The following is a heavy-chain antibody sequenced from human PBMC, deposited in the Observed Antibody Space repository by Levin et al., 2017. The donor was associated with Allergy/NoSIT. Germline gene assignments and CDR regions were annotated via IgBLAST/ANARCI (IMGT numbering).Heavy chain of an antibody. CDR1: GFTFSSYW. CDR2: IKQDGSEK. Sequence: ETLSLTCAASGFTFSSYWMSWVRQAPGKGLEWVANIKQDGSEKYYVDSVKGRFTISRDNAKNSLYLQMNSLRAEDTAVYYCARGVAGAWWFDPWGQGTLVTVSS. CDR3: ARGVAGAWWFDP. V-gene: IGHV3-7*01. J-gene: IGHJ5*02. D-gene: IGHD6-19*01.